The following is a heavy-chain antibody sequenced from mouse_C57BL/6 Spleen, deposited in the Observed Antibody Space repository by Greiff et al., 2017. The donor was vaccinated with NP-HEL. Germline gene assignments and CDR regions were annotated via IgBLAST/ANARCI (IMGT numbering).Heavy chain of an antibody. CDR1: GYSFTDYN. CDR3: ASFHYYGSSYVGFAY. CDR2: INPNYGTT. D-gene: IGHD1-1*01. V-gene: IGHV1-39*01. J-gene: IGHJ3*01. Sequence: VQLQQSGPELVKPGASVKISCKASGYSFTDYNMNWVKQSNGKSLEWIGVINPNYGTTSYNQKFKGKATLTVDQSSCTAYMQLNSLTSEDSAVYYCASFHYYGSSYVGFAYWGQGTLVTVSA.